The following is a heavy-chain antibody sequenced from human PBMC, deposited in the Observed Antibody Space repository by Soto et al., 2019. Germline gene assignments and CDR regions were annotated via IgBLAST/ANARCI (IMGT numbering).Heavy chain of an antibody. CDR1: GFNFDDYA. D-gene: IGHD6-13*01. V-gene: IGHV3-9*01. CDR3: SKDLYSTINPRGGYFQH. J-gene: IGHJ1*01. CDR2: INWNSGSI. Sequence: EVQLVECGGGLVQPGRSLRLSCAASGFNFDDYAMHWVRQVPGKGLEWVSGINWNSGSIEYADSVKGRFTISRDNAKNSLYLQMNSLRAEDTALYYCSKDLYSTINPRGGYFQHWGQGTLVTVSS.